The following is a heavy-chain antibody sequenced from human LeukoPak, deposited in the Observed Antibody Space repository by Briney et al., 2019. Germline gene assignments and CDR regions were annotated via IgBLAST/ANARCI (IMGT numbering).Heavy chain of an antibody. CDR2: INHSGST. CDR1: GGSFSVYY. V-gene: IGHV4-34*01. D-gene: IGHD2-21*01. J-gene: IGHJ4*02. CDR3: ARWVQGSGGDPVSKAAFDY. Sequence: PSETLSLTCAVYGGSFSVYYWSWIRQPPGKGLEWIGEINHSGSTNYNPSLKSRVTISVDTSKNQFSLKLSSVTAADTAVYYCARWVQGSGGDPVSKAAFDYWGQGTLVTVSS.